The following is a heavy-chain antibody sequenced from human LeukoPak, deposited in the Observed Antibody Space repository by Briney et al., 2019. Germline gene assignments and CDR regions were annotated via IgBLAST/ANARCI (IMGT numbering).Heavy chain of an antibody. CDR3: AKDEDGASLGY. CDR1: GFTFSSYG. V-gene: IGHV3-30*02. D-gene: IGHD3-10*01. J-gene: IGHJ4*02. Sequence: GGSLRLSCAASGFTFSSYGMHWVRQAPGKGLEWVAFIRYDGSNKYYADSVKGRFTISRDNSKNTLYLQMNSLRAEDTAVYYCAKDEDGASLGYWGQGTLVTVSS. CDR2: IRYDGSNK.